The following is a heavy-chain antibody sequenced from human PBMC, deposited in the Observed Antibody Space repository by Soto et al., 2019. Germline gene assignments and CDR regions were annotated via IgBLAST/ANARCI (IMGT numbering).Heavy chain of an antibody. V-gene: IGHV3-30*18. CDR1: GFTLRSNG. Sequence: GGSLRLSCAASGFTLRSNGMHWVRQAPGKGLEWVAITSYDGTNEYYADSVKGRFTISRDNSKNTVYLQMNSLRVEDTAVYYCVKGLWSGCSPFDYWGQGTLVTVAS. J-gene: IGHJ4*02. CDR3: VKGLWSGCSPFDY. CDR2: TSYDGTNE. D-gene: IGHD3-3*01.